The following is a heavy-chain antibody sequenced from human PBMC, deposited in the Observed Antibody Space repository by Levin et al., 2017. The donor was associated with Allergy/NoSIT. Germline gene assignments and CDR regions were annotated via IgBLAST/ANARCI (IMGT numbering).Heavy chain of an antibody. CDR2: IRSKANSYAT. J-gene: IGHJ4*02. CDR1: GFTFSGSA. D-gene: IGHD3-10*01. CDR3: TRGQYYYGSGS. Sequence: SGGSLRLSCAASGFTFSGSAMHWVRQASGKGLEWVGRIRSKANSYATAYAASVKGRFTISRDDSKNTAYLQMNSLKTEDTAVYYCTRGQYYYGSGSWGQGTLVTVSS. V-gene: IGHV3-73*01.